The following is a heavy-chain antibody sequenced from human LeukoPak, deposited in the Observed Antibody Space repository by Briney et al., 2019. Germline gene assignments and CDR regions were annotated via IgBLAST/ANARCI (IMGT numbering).Heavy chain of an antibody. CDR3: AKARDYLNSFDY. J-gene: IGHJ4*02. CDR2: TSGSGGST. V-gene: IGHV3-23*01. D-gene: IGHD4-11*01. Sequence: GGSLRLSCAASGFTFTNAWMSWVRQAPGKGLEWVSGTSGSGGSTYYADSVKGRFTISRDNSKNTLHLQMNSLRADDTAVYYCAKARDYLNSFDYWGQGTLVTVSS. CDR1: GFTFTNAW.